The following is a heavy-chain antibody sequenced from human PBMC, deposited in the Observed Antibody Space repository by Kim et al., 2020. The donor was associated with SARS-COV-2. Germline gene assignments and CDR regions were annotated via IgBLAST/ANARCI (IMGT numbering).Heavy chain of an antibody. CDR2: IKQDGSE. CDR1: GFTLSSHW. V-gene: IGHV3-7*01. D-gene: IGHD4-17*01. J-gene: IGHJ4*02. Sequence: GGSLRLSCAASGFTLSSHWMSWVRQAPGKGLEGVANIKQDGSENYVQSVKGRFTISRDNAKNSVYLQMNSLRDEDTAVYYCARGPAYGDRPDYFYYWGQGTLVTVSS. CDR3: ARGPAYGDRPDYFYY.